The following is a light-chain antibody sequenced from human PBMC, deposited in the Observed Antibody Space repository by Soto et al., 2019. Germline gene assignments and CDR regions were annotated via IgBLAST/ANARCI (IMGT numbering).Light chain of an antibody. CDR2: GAS. CDR3: QQSSFSPLT. Sequence: EIVLTQSPGTLSLSPGERATLSCRASHSVVNNYLAWFQQKPGQAPRLLISGASSRAAGIPGRFSGSGSGTDFTLTISRLEPDDFAVYYCQQSSFSPLTFGGGTKVDIK. CDR1: HSVVNNY. V-gene: IGKV3-20*01. J-gene: IGKJ4*01.